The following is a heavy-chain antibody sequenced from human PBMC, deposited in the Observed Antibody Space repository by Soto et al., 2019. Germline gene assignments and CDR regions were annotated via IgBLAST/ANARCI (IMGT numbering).Heavy chain of an antibody. CDR3: ARRDYYDSSGYPV. Sequence: SETLSLTCTVSGGSISSSSYYWGWIRQPPGKGLEWIGSIYYSGSTYYNPSLKSRVTISVDTSKNQFSLKLSSVTAADTAVYYCARRDYYDSSGYPVWGQGTLVTVSS. V-gene: IGHV4-39*01. CDR2: IYYSGST. D-gene: IGHD3-22*01. CDR1: GGSISSSSYY. J-gene: IGHJ4*02.